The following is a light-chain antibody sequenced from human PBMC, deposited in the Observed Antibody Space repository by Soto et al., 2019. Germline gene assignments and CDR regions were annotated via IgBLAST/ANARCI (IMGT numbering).Light chain of an antibody. V-gene: IGLV2-14*01. J-gene: IGLJ2*01. CDR2: EAS. Sequence: QSALTQPASVSGSPGQSITISCTGTSSDVVAYNYVSWYQQHPDKAPKLMIYEASNRPSGVSNRFPGSQSGNTASLTISRLQAEDEADYYCSSYTISSTLVVFGGGTKLTVL. CDR3: SSYTISSTLVV. CDR1: SSDVVAYNY.